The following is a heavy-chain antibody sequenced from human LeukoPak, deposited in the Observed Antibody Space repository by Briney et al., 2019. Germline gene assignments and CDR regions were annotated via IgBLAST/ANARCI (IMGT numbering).Heavy chain of an antibody. CDR1: GYFFTTYL. Sequence: GESLKISCETAGYFFTTYLICWVRQLPGTGLEWGGAIFPDDSDTIYSPSFQGQVTISADKSVSTAYLQWSSLKASDTAIYFCARQRDASGTVNWFDAWGQGTLVTVSS. CDR3: ARQRDASGTVNWFDA. CDR2: IFPDDSDT. J-gene: IGHJ5*02. D-gene: IGHD3-10*01. V-gene: IGHV5-51*01.